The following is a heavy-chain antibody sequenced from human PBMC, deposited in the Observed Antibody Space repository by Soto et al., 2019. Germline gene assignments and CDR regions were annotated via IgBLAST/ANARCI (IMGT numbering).Heavy chain of an antibody. V-gene: IGHV4-59*01. CDR3: ARAVTDYYYYGMDV. Sequence: NPSETLSLTCTFSCGSIISYYWSWIRQPPGKGLEWIGYIYYSGSTNYNPSLKSRVTISVDTSKNQFSLKLSSVTAADTAVYYCARAVTDYYYYGMDVWGQGTTVTVSS. J-gene: IGHJ6*02. CDR2: IYYSGST. CDR1: CGSIISYY.